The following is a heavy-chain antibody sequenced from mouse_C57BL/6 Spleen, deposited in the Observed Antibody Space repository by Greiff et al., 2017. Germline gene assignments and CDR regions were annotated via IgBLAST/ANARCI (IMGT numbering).Heavy chain of an antibody. CDR2: ISDGGSYT. CDR3: ARDDWRFAY. J-gene: IGHJ3*01. D-gene: IGHD2-13*01. V-gene: IGHV5-4*01. Sequence: EVKLVESGGGLVKPGGSLKLSCAASGFTFSSYAMSWVRQTPEKRLEWVATISDGGSYTYYPDNVKGRFTISRDNAKNNLYLQMSHLKSEDTAMYYCARDDWRFAYWGQGTLVTVSA. CDR1: GFTFSSYA.